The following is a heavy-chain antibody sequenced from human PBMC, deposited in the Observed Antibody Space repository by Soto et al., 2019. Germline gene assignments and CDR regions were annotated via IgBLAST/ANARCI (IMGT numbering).Heavy chain of an antibody. D-gene: IGHD5-12*01. J-gene: IGHJ4*02. CDR2: ISAYNGNT. V-gene: IGHV1-18*01. Sequence: EASVKVSCKASGYTFTSXGISWVRQAPGQGLEWMGWISAYNGNTNYAQKLQGRVTMTTDTSTSTAYMELRSLRSDDTAVYYCARDLSIVATIVSFDYWGQGTLVTVSS. CDR3: ARDLSIVATIVSFDY. CDR1: GYTFTSXG.